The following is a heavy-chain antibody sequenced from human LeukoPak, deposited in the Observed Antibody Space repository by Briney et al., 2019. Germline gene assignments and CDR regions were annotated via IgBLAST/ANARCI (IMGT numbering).Heavy chain of an antibody. CDR2: IRGNGET. J-gene: IGHJ6*02. D-gene: IGHD3-16*01. Sequence: GGSLRLSCAATGLSFSSFAMSWVRQGPARGLEWVSSIRGNGETFYADSVKGRFTLYSDSSTNTVYFQLNNLRVEDTAIYYCAKMRLPHLDGMDVWGQGTTVTVSS. CDR1: GLSFSSFA. CDR3: AKMRLPHLDGMDV. V-gene: IGHV3-23*01.